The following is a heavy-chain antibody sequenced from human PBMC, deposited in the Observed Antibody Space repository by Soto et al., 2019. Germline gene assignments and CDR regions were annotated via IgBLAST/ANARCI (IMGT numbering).Heavy chain of an antibody. CDR2: ISAHNCNT. D-gene: IGHD1-1*01. CDR1: GYTFTSYG. J-gene: IGHJ4*02. CDR3: ARGRYGDY. Sequence: QVHLVQSGAEVKKPGASVKVSCKASGYTFTSYGITWVRQAPGQGLEWMGWISAHNCNTDYAQKLQGRVIVTRDTPTSTAYVALRSLRSDDTAVYYCARGRYGDYWGQGALVTVSS. V-gene: IGHV1-18*01.